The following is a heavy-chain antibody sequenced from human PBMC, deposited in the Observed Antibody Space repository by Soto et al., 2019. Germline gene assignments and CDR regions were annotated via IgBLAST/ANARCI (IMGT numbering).Heavy chain of an antibody. Sequence: PGESLKISCKTSGYSFISYWVAWVRQKPGKGLEWMGTFYPGESTSTYSPSFQGQVTISEDKSISTAYLHLSSLKASDTAMYYCARIIGYCRNNDCSWTFDIWGQGTTVTVS. V-gene: IGHV5-51*01. J-gene: IGHJ3*02. CDR1: GYSFISYW. CDR3: ARIIGYCRNNDCSWTFDI. D-gene: IGHD2-2*03. CDR2: FYPGESTS.